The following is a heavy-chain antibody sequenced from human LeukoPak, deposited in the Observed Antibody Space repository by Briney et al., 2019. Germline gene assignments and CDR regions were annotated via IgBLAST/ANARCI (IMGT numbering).Heavy chain of an antibody. Sequence: GGSLRLSCAASGFTFSSDAMSWVRQAPRKGLGWVSPISGSGGSTYYADSVKGRFTISRDNSKNTLYLQMNSLRAEDTAVYYCAKTIDYYLVASYFDYWGQGTLVTVSS. D-gene: IGHD2/OR15-2a*01. CDR1: GFTFSSDA. CDR2: ISGSGGST. V-gene: IGHV3-23*01. CDR3: AKTIDYYLVASYFDY. J-gene: IGHJ4*02.